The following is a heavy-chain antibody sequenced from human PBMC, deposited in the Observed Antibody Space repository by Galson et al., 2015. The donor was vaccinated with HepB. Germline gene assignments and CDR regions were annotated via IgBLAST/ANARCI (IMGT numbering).Heavy chain of an antibody. CDR3: ANSPTGYSSSWGWFDP. CDR2: ISGSGGST. Sequence: SLRLSCAGSGFSFGIYWIHWVRQSPGKGLVWVSAISGSGGSTYYADSVKGRFTISRDNSKNTLYLQMNSLRAEDTAVYYCANSPTGYSSSWGWFDPWGQGTLVTVSS. J-gene: IGHJ5*02. V-gene: IGHV3-23*01. D-gene: IGHD6-13*01. CDR1: GFSFGIYW.